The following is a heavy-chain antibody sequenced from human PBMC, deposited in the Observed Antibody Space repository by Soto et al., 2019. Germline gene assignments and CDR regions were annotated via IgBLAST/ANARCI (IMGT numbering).Heavy chain of an antibody. CDR1: GFTFSNHA. V-gene: IGHV3-23*01. D-gene: IGHD2-2*01. CDR3: SSDPRSHYCTSTSILYVFDH. CDR2: ISDSGST. J-gene: IGHJ4*02. Sequence: EVQLLESRGALVQPGGSLRLSCAASGFTFSNHAMNWVRQAPGKGLEWVSTISDSGSTYYADSVKGRFTISIDHSKNTMYLQMNSLRAEDTAVYYCSSDPRSHYCTSTSILYVFDHWCQGMLVIVTS.